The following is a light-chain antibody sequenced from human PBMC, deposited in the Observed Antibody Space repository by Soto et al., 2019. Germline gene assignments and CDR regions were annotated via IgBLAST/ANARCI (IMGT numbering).Light chain of an antibody. Sequence: AIQLTQSPSSLSASVGDRVTITCRACQGISSALAWYQQKPGKASKLLIYDASSLESGVPSRFSGSGSGTDFTLTIISLQPEDFATYYCQQFNSYPLTFGGGTKVDIK. J-gene: IGKJ4*01. CDR2: DAS. CDR3: QQFNSYPLT. CDR1: QGISSA. V-gene: IGKV1-13*02.